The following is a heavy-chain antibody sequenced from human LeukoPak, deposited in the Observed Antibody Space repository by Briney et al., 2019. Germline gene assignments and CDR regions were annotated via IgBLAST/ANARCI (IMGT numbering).Heavy chain of an antibody. CDR2: IYPGDSDT. V-gene: IGHV5-51*01. J-gene: IGHJ3*02. D-gene: IGHD3-10*01. CDR1: GYSFNAYY. CDR3: ARHLGSRGAFDI. Sequence: GESLKISCKGSGYSFNAYYIAWVRQMPGKDLEWMGAIYPGDSDTSYSPSLQGQVTISADKSICTAYPQWSSLKASDTAMYYCARHLGSRGAFDIWGQGTMVTVSS.